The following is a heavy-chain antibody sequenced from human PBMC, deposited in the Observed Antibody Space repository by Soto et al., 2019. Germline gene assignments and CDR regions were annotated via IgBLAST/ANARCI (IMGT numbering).Heavy chain of an antibody. CDR2: TSYDENYK. D-gene: IGHD2-15*01. Sequence: QVHLVESGGGVVQPGRSLRLSCAASGFTFSGYAMHWVRQAPGKGLEWVAATSYDENYKYYADAVKGRFTISRDNSKNTLFLQMNSLRPEDTGVYYCARQGGSAVIWYVAFWGQGSLVTVSS. CDR1: GFTFSGYA. CDR3: ARQGGSAVIWYVAF. V-gene: IGHV3-30*04. J-gene: IGHJ4*02.